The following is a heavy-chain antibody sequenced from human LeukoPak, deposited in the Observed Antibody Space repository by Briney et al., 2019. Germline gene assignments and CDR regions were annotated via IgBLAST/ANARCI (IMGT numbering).Heavy chain of an antibody. CDR1: GFTFSSSA. V-gene: IGHV3-23*01. D-gene: IGHD3-10*01. Sequence: GGSLRLSWAASGFTFSSSAMAWVRHAPGKGLEWVSTISYSGSGTYYADSVKGRLTISRDNSENTVYLQMTSLRVEDTAEYYCAKTFYSGSGSELPHHWGQGTLVTVSS. CDR2: ISYSGSGT. CDR3: AKTFYSGSGSELPHH. J-gene: IGHJ1*01.